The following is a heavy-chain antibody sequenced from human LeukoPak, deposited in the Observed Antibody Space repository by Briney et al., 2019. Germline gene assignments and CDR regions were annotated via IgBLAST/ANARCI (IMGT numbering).Heavy chain of an antibody. J-gene: IGHJ4*02. Sequence: SETLSLTCTVSNGSISIYYWSWVRQPAGKGLEWIGRISASGSTNYNPSLKSRVTMSVDTSKNQFSLKLSSVTAADTAVYYCAREITVTRPFYYWGQGTLVTVSS. CDR1: NGSISIYY. CDR3: AREITVTRPFYY. CDR2: ISASGST. V-gene: IGHV4-4*07. D-gene: IGHD4-17*01.